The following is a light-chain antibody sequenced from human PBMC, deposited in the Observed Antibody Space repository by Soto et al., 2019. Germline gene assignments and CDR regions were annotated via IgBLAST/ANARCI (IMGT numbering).Light chain of an antibody. CDR2: TSF. J-gene: IGKJ1*01. V-gene: IGKV1-39*01. Sequence: IYMSQSPSSPSAALGDRVSISSRASQSIGTFLNWYQQKPGEAPNLLIHTSFTLYSGVPSRFSGTGSGTDFTLTISSLQPEDFATYFCQQAFSAEWTFGQGTKVDIK. CDR3: QQAFSAEWT. CDR1: QSIGTF.